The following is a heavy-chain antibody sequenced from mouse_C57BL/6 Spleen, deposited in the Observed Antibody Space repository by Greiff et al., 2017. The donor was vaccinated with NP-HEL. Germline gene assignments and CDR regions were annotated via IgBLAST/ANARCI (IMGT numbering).Heavy chain of an antibody. D-gene: IGHD2-4*01. CDR3: ARVGDYGGIYYAMDY. CDR2: INPSSGYT. J-gene: IGHJ4*01. V-gene: IGHV1-4*01. Sequence: QVQLQQSGAELARPGASVKMSCKASGYTFTSYAMHWVKQRPGQGLEWIGYINPSSGYTKYNEKFKDKATLTADKSSSTAYMQLSSLTSEDSAVYYCARVGDYGGIYYAMDYWGQGTSVTVSS. CDR1: GYTFTSYA.